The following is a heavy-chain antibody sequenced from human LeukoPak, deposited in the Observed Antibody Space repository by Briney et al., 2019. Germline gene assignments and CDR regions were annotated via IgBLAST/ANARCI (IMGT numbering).Heavy chain of an antibody. J-gene: IGHJ4*02. D-gene: IGHD2-2*01. CDR3: AWDDCSSTSCYDDY. CDR2: ISGSGGST. Sequence: GGSLRLSFAASGFTFSSYAMSWVRQAPGKGLEWVSAISGSGGSTYYADSVKGRFTISRDNSKNTLYLQMNSLRAEDTAVYYCAWDDCSSTSCYDDYWGQGTLVTVSS. CDR1: GFTFSSYA. V-gene: IGHV3-23*01.